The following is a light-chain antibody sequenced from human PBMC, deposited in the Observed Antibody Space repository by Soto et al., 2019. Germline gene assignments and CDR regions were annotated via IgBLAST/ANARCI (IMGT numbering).Light chain of an antibody. CDR2: QAS. J-gene: IGKJ2*01. V-gene: IGKV1-5*03. Sequence: DIQMTQSPPTLSTSVGDSVTITCRASQSVTTRLAWYQQKPGTAPKLLIYQASNLESGVPSRFSGSGSGTQFTLTISSLQPDDFATYYCQQYNTYRQTFGQGTKLEIK. CDR3: QQYNTYRQT. CDR1: QSVTTR.